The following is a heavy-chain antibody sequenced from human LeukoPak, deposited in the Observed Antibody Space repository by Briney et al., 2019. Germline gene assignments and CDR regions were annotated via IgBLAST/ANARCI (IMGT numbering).Heavy chain of an antibody. CDR1: GYTFTGYY. Sequence: GASVKVSCKASGYTFTGYYMLWVRQAPGQGLVWMGWINPDNGGTAYAQNFQGRVTMTRDPSTSTAYIELSRLRSDDTAVYYCARVVDSSSRYYFDYWGQGTLVTVSS. J-gene: IGHJ4*02. V-gene: IGHV1-2*02. D-gene: IGHD6-13*01. CDR2: INPDNGGT. CDR3: ARVVDSSSRYYFDY.